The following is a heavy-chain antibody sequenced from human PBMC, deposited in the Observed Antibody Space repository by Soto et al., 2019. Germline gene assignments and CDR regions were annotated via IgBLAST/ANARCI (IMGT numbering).Heavy chain of an antibody. V-gene: IGHV1-69*13. CDR3: ARVSSGGDNWFDP. Sequence: SVKVSCKASGGTFSSYAISWVRQAPGQGLEWMGGIIPIFGTANYAQKFQGRVTITADESTSTAYMELSSLRSEDTAVYYWARVSSGGDNWFDPWGQGTLVTVSS. J-gene: IGHJ5*02. CDR2: IIPIFGTA. D-gene: IGHD3-10*01. CDR1: GGTFSSYA.